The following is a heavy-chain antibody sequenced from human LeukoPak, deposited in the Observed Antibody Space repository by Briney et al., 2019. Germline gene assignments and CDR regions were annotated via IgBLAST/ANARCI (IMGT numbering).Heavy chain of an antibody. CDR2: ITSSSSYI. V-gene: IGHV3-21*01. Sequence: GGSLRLSCAASGFTFSGHSMNWVRQAPGKGLEWVSSITSSSSYIYYSDSVKGRFTISRDNAKNSMYLQMNSLRAEDTAVYYCARCGGGNPRWFDPWGQGTLVTVSS. J-gene: IGHJ5*02. CDR1: GFTFSGHS. D-gene: IGHD4-23*01. CDR3: ARCGGGNPRWFDP.